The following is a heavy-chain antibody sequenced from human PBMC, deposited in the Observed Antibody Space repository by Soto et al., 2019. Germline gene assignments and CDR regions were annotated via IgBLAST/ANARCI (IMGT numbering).Heavy chain of an antibody. V-gene: IGHV4-30-4*01. CDR1: GGSISSGDYY. J-gene: IGHJ4*02. Sequence: SETLSLTCTVSGGSISSGDYYWSWIRQPPGKGLEWIGYIYYSGSTYYNPSLKSRVTISVDTSKNQFSLKLSSVTAADTAIYYCVRSKTGDLYPFGYWGQGTPVTVSS. CDR2: IYYSGST. D-gene: IGHD3-10*01. CDR3: VRSKTGDLYPFGY.